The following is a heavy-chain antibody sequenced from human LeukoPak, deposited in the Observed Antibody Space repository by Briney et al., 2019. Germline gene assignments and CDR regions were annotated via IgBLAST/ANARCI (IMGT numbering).Heavy chain of an antibody. D-gene: IGHD3-10*01. CDR1: GYTFTGYY. CDR3: ARDVVGGYYYGSGTLGSWFDP. Sequence: ASVTVSCKASGYTFTGYYMHWVRQAPGQGLEWMGWINPNSGGTNYAQKFQGRVTMTRDTSISTAYMELSRLRSDDTAVYYCARDVVGGYYYGSGTLGSWFDPWGQGTLVTVSS. J-gene: IGHJ5*02. CDR2: INPNSGGT. V-gene: IGHV1-2*02.